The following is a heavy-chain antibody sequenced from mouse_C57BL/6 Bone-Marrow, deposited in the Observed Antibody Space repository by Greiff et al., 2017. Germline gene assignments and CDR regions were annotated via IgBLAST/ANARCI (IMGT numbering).Heavy chain of an antibody. Sequence: QVQLQQPGAELVKPGASVKISCKASGYTFTSYWMTWVKQRPGQGLEWIGHIYPGSGSTNYNGKFKGKATLTVDTSSSTAYMQRSSLTSEDSAVYYGARKWYYYDAWLAYWGQGTLVTVSA. CDR1: GYTFTSYW. D-gene: IGHD2-4*01. V-gene: IGHV1-55*01. CDR3: ARKWYYYDAWLAY. J-gene: IGHJ3*01. CDR2: IYPGSGST.